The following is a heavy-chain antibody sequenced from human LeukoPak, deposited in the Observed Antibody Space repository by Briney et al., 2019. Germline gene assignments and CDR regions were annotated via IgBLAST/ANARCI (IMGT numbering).Heavy chain of an antibody. CDR3: ARGSERLQWLVLRPFDY. Sequence: EASVKVSCKASGYTFTSYDINWVRQATGQGLEWMGWMNPNSGNTGYAQKFQGRVTITRNTSISTAYMELSSLRSEDTAVYYCARGSERLQWLVLRPFDYWGQGTLVTVSS. CDR1: GYTFTSYD. D-gene: IGHD6-19*01. J-gene: IGHJ4*02. V-gene: IGHV1-8*03. CDR2: MNPNSGNT.